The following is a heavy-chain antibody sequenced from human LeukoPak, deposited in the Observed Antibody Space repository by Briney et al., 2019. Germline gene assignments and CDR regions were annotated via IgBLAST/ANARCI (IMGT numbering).Heavy chain of an antibody. J-gene: IGHJ4*02. CDR2: VNAGNGNT. Sequence: ASGKVSCKASGYTFTIYAMHWVRQAPGQRLEWMGWVNAGNGNTKYSQKVQGRVTITRHTSASTAFMELSSLRSEDTAVYYCARDSDRLPIAAAADYWGQGTLVTVSS. CDR3: ARDSDRLPIAAAADY. V-gene: IGHV1-3*01. CDR1: GYTFTIYA. D-gene: IGHD6-13*01.